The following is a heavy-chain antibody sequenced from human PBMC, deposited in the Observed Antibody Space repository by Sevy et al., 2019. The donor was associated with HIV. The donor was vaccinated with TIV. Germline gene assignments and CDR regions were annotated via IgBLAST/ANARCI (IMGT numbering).Heavy chain of an antibody. J-gene: IGHJ4*02. Sequence: GGSLRLSCEASGFTFTNYAMHWVRQAPGKGLEWVAVIWYDGSNKYYADSVKGRFTISRDNSKNTLYLQMNSLRAEDTAVYYCARDHHYDYGDYRDYFDDWGQGTLVTVSS. D-gene: IGHD4-17*01. V-gene: IGHV3-33*01. CDR1: GFTFTNYA. CDR2: IWYDGSNK. CDR3: ARDHHYDYGDYRDYFDD.